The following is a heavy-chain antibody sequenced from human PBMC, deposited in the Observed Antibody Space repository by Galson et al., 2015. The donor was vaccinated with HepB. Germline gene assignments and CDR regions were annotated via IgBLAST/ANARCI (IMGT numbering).Heavy chain of an antibody. J-gene: IGHJ5*02. CDR3: ARGYFDSRGSPGWFDP. CDR2: ISVYNGET. CDR1: GYTFISYG. Sequence: SVKVSCKASGYTFISYGINWVRQAPGQGLEWMGWISVYNGETNYAQKVQGRLTMTTDTSASTAYMELRSLRSDNTAVYYCARGYFDSRGSPGWFDPWGQGTLVTVSS. V-gene: IGHV1-18*01. D-gene: IGHD3-9*01.